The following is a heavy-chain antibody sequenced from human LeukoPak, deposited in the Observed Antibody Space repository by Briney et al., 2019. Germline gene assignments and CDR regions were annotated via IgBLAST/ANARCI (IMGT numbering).Heavy chain of an antibody. V-gene: IGHV3-48*03. CDR3: VASFDY. CDR1: GFTFSSYE. Sequence: GGSLRLSCAASGFTFSSYEMNWVRQAPGKGLEWVSYISSSGSTIYYADSVKGRFTIYRDNAKSSLFLQMNTLRAEDTAVYYCVASFDYWGQGTLVTVSS. D-gene: IGHD5-12*01. J-gene: IGHJ4*02. CDR2: ISSSGSTI.